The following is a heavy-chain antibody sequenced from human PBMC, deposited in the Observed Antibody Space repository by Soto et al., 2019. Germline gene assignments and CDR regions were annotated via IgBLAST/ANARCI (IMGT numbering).Heavy chain of an antibody. D-gene: IGHD1-20*01. V-gene: IGHV1-2*02. Sequence: ASVKVSCKPSGHTFTAYYIHWVRQAPGQGLEWMGWINPNSGDTNYSQKFQGRVTMTRDTSTSTVYMELSSLRSEDTAVYYCARAHRYNWKNGWFDPWGQGTLVTVSS. CDR2: INPNSGDT. CDR1: GHTFTAYY. J-gene: IGHJ5*02. CDR3: ARAHRYNWKNGWFDP.